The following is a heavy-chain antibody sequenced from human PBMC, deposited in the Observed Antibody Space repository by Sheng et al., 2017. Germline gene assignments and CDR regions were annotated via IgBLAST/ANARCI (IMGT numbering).Heavy chain of an antibody. Sequence: QVQLQESGPGLVKPSETLSLTCTVSGGSISSHYWSWIRQPPGKGLEWIRYIYYSGNANYNPSLKSRVTISVDTSKNQFSLKLTSVTAADTAVYYCARGAGYSDYWGQGTLVTVSS. CDR1: GGSISSHY. D-gene: IGHD6-13*01. CDR2: IYYSGNA. V-gene: IGHV4-59*11. CDR3: ARGAGYSDY. J-gene: IGHJ4*02.